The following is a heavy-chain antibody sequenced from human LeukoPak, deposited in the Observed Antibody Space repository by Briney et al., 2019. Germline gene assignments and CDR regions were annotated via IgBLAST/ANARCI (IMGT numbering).Heavy chain of an antibody. CDR1: GSTITDYY. D-gene: IGHD5-12*01. V-gene: IGHV1-2*02. CDR3: ARQTSGYDY. J-gene: IGHJ4*02. Sequence: ASVKVSCKASGSTITDYYIHWVRQAPGQGLEWMGWINPNSGGTNYAQKFQGRVTMTRDTSINTAYMVLSRLRSDDTAVYYCARQTSGYDYWGQGTLVTVSS. CDR2: INPNSGGT.